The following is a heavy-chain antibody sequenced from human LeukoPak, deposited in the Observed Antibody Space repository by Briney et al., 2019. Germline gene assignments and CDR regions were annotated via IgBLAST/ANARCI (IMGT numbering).Heavy chain of an antibody. V-gene: IGHV3-11*01. CDR2: ISSSGTTI. CDR3: AKGWTGSVAGTDY. CDR1: GFTFSDYY. Sequence: GGSLRLSCAASGFTFSDYYMSWIRQAPGKGLEWVSYISSSGTTIYYADSVKGRFTISRDNANNSLYLQMNSLRVEDTAFYYCAKGWTGSVAGTDYWGQGTLVTVSS. D-gene: IGHD6-19*01. J-gene: IGHJ4*02.